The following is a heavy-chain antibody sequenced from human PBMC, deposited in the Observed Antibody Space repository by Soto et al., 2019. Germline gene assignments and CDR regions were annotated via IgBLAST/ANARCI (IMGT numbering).Heavy chain of an antibody. V-gene: IGHV3-7*01. CDR2: IKPDGSER. CDR3: ATDSGTSDY. J-gene: IGHJ4*02. Sequence: PGGPLRLSCATSGFTFINYWMSWVRQAPGKGLEWVANIKPDGSERYYVDSVKDRFTLSRDNAKNSLYLQMNSLRAEDTAVYYCATDSGTSDYWGQGTLVTVSS. D-gene: IGHD1-1*01. CDR1: GFTFINYW.